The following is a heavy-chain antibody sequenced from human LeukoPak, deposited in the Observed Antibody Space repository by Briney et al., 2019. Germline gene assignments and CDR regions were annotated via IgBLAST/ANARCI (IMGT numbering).Heavy chain of an antibody. J-gene: IGHJ4*02. D-gene: IGHD6-13*01. CDR3: ARGFIVAHFDY. CDR2: IYYSGST. CDR1: GGSISSYY. V-gene: IGHV4-59*01. Sequence: SETLSLTCTVSGGSISSYYWSWIRQPPGKGLEWIGYIYYSGSTNYNPSLKSRVTIPVDTSKNQFSLKLSSVTAADTAVYYCARGFIVAHFDYWGQGTLVTVSS.